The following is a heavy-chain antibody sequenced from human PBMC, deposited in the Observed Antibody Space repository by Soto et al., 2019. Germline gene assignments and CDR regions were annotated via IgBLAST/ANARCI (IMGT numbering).Heavy chain of an antibody. CDR1: RDSVSSNSAA. J-gene: IGHJ5*02. V-gene: IGHV6-1*01. D-gene: IGHD1-1*01. CDR3: ARELERGTSWFDP. Sequence: SPTLSLTCAISRDSVSSNSAAWHWIRQSPSGGLEWLGRTYYRSKWYNDYAVSVKSRITINPNTSKNQFSLQLNSVTPEDTAVYYCARELERGTSWFDPWGQGTLVTVSS. CDR2: TYYRSKWYN.